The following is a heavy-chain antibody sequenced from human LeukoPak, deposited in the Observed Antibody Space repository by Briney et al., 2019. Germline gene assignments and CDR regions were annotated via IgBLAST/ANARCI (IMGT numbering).Heavy chain of an antibody. J-gene: IGHJ1*01. CDR2: IIPILDIA. D-gene: IGHD6-13*01. CDR1: GGTFSSYA. V-gene: IGHV1-69*04. CDR3: ASQLEEIAAANFHH. Sequence: SVKVSCKASGGTFSSYAISWVRQAPGQGLEWMGRIIPILDIANNAQKFQGRVTITADKSTSTVYMELSSLRSEDTAVYYCASQLEEIAAANFHHWGQGTLVTVSS.